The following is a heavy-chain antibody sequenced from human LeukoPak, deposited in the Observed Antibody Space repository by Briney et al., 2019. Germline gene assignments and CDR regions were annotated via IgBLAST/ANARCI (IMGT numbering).Heavy chain of an antibody. D-gene: IGHD2-15*01. Sequence: PSGTLSLTCAVSGGSISSSNWWSWVRQPPGKGLEWIGEIYHSGSTNYNPSLKSRVTISVDKSKNQFSLKLSSVTAADTAVYYCGRLFVGALGYCSGGSCAGKGFDPWGQGTLVTVSS. V-gene: IGHV4-4*02. J-gene: IGHJ5*02. CDR3: GRLFVGALGYCSGGSCAGKGFDP. CDR1: GGSISSSNW. CDR2: IYHSGST.